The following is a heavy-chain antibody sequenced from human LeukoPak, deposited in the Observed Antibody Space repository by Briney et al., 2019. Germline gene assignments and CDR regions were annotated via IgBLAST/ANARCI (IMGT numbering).Heavy chain of an antibody. V-gene: IGHV3-23*01. D-gene: IGHD2-21*01. CDR1: GFIFSSYV. CDR3: AKLNLGEMAYFDS. J-gene: IGHJ4*02. CDR2: ISVGGGDT. Sequence: AGGSLRLSCEASGFIFSSYVMGWVRQAPGKGLEWVSSISVGGGDTFTADSVKGRFTITRENSKNTLYLQMMGLRVEDTAIYYCAKLNLGEMAYFDSWGQGILVTVSS.